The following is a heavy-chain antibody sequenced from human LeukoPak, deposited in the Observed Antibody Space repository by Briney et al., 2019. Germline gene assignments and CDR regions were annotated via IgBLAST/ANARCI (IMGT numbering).Heavy chain of an antibody. V-gene: IGHV1-24*01. Sequence: ASVKVSCKVSGYTLTELSMHCGRQAPGKGREWMGGFDPGDGETIYAQKFQGRVTMTEDTSTDTAYMEISSLRSEDTAVYYCATDFGSYLSYWGWGNVVTVSS. CDR1: GYTLTELS. J-gene: IGHJ4*02. D-gene: IGHD1-26*01. CDR3: ATDFGSYLSY. CDR2: FDPGDGET.